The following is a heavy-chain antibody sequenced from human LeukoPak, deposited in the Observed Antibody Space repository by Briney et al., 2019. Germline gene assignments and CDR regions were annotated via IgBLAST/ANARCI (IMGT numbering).Heavy chain of an antibody. J-gene: IGHJ6*02. CDR2: IYSGGST. V-gene: IGHV3-66*01. Sequence: GGSLRLSCAASGYSFRTYWMHWVRQGPGKGLEWVSVIYSGGSTYYADSVKGRFTISRDNSKNTLYLQMNSLRAEDTAVYYCARGKENYYYGMDVWGQGTTVTVSS. CDR1: GYSFRTYW. CDR3: ARGKENYYYGMDV.